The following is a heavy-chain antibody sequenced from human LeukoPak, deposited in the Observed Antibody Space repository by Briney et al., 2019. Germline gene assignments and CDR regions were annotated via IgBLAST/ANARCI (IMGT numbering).Heavy chain of an antibody. CDR3: AAVAEYYYGSGSYGT. CDR1: GFTFTSSA. J-gene: IGHJ5*02. D-gene: IGHD3-10*01. CDR2: IVVGSGNT. Sequence: SAKVSCKASGFTFTSSAMQWVRQARGQRLEWIGWIVVGSGNTNYAQKFQERVTITRDMSTSTAYMELSSLRSEDTAVYYCAAVAEYYYGSGSYGTWGQGTLVTVSS. V-gene: IGHV1-58*02.